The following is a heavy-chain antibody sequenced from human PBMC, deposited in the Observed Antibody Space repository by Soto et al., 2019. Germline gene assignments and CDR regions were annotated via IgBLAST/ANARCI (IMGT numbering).Heavy chain of an antibody. Sequence: SETLSLTCSVSGGSMSEYFWSWIRQSPGKGLEWIGYIYYLGSTDYNPSLKSRVTISVDTSKRQFSLRLTSVTAADTAVYYCARDGYDGSGSPYPAYWGPGTQVTVSS. CDR2: IYYLGST. CDR3: ARDGYDGSGSPYPAY. CDR1: GGSMSEYF. D-gene: IGHD3-10*01. V-gene: IGHV4-59*01. J-gene: IGHJ4*02.